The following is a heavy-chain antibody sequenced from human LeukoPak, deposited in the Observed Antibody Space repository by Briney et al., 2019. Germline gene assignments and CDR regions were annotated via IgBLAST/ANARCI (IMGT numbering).Heavy chain of an antibody. Sequence: GSLRLSCAASGFTFSSYSMNWVRQPPGKGLEWIGEINHSGSTSYNTSLKSRVTISVDTSKNQFSLKLSSVTAADTAVYYCARYLPYYYGSGSAPCFDYWGQGTLVTVSS. CDR1: GFTFSSYS. J-gene: IGHJ4*02. CDR2: INHSGST. CDR3: ARYLPYYYGSGSAPCFDY. V-gene: IGHV4-34*01. D-gene: IGHD3-10*01.